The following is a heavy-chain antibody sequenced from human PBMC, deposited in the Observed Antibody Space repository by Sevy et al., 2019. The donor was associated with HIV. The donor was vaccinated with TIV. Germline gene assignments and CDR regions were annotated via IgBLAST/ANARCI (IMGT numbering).Heavy chain of an antibody. V-gene: IGHV4-39*01. CDR1: GGSISSSLYY. J-gene: IGHJ5*02. CDR2: IHYGGST. Sequence: SETLSLTCTVSGGSISSSLYYWGWIRQPPGKGLEWIGSIHYGGSTYYNPSLKSRVTISVDTSKNQFSLKLSSVTGADTAVYYCARLVRVVYAITYWFDPWGQGTLVIVSS. D-gene: IGHD2-8*02. CDR3: ARLVRVVYAITYWFDP.